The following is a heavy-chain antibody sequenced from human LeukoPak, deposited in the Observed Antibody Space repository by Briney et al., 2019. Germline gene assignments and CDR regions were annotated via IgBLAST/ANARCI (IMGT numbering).Heavy chain of an antibody. CDR3: ARLRLGELSLGFDP. CDR2: ISPYNGDR. CDR1: GYTFTSYA. V-gene: IGHV1-18*01. D-gene: IGHD3-16*02. Sequence: ASVKVSCKASGYTFTSYAITWGRQAPGQGPEWMGWISPYNGDRRDALKFQDRVTMTTDTSTTTAYMELRSLRSDDTAVYYCARLRLGELSLGFDPWGQGTLVTVSS. J-gene: IGHJ5*02.